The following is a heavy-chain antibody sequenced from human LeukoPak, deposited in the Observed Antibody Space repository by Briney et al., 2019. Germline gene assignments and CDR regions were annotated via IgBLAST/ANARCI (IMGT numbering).Heavy chain of an antibody. V-gene: IGHV3-7*01. J-gene: IGHJ4*02. CDR1: GFTFSTFW. CDR3: ARDLRTPGFFDY. Sequence: GGCLRLSCAASGFTFSTFWMSWVRQAPGKGLEWVANIKQDGSEKYYVDSVKGRFTISRDNAKNSLYLQMNSLRGEDTAVYYCARDLRTPGFFDYWGQGTLVTVSS. CDR2: IKQDGSEK.